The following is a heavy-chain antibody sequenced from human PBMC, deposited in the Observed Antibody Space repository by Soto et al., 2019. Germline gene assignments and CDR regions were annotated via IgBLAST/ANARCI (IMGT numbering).Heavy chain of an antibody. CDR3: AITGRRIAAAGTVYYYYGMDV. Sequence: PGWSLRLSCASSVFTVSSNYMSWVRQAPGKGLEWASVIYSGGSAYYADSVKGRFTISRDNSKNTLYLQMNSLRAEDTAVYYCAITGRRIAAAGTVYYYYGMDVWGQGTTVTVSS. V-gene: IGHV3-53*01. CDR1: VFTVSSNY. CDR2: IYSGGSA. D-gene: IGHD6-13*01. J-gene: IGHJ6*02.